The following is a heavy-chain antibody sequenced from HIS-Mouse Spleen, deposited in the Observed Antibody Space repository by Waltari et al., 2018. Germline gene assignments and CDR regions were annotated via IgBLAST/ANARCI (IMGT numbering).Heavy chain of an antibody. CDR1: GFTFSSYG. J-gene: IGHJ4*02. Sequence: QGQLVEYGGGVVQPGRSLRRSCAAAGFTFSSYGMHWVRQAPGKGLEWVAVIWYDGSNKYYADSVKGRFTISRDNSKNTLYLQMNSLRAEDTAVYYCAKGGLMVYAIGDYWGQGTLVTVSS. CDR2: IWYDGSNK. V-gene: IGHV3-33*06. CDR3: AKGGLMVYAIGDY. D-gene: IGHD2-8*01.